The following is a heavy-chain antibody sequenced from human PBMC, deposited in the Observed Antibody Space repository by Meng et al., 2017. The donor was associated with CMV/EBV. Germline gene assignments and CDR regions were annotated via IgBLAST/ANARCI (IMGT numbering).Heavy chain of an antibody. CDR1: GFTFNNAW. D-gene: IGHD6-6*01. CDR2: IKSKADGGTI. V-gene: IGHV3-15*01. CDR3: TTNGARGSSALY. J-gene: IGHJ4*02. Sequence: GQVGESGGDCLKRGGALRLYCAASGFTFNNAWMTWVRQAPGKGLEWVGRIKSKADGGTIDYASPVKGRFTISRDDSKNTLYLQMNSLKIEDTAVYYCTTNGARGSSALYWGQGTLVTVSS.